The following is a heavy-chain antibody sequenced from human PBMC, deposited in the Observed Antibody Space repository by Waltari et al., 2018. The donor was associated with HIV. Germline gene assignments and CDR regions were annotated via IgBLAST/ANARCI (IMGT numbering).Heavy chain of an antibody. CDR2: IYYSGST. V-gene: IGHV4-59*01. D-gene: IGHD6-13*01. CDR1: GGSISSYY. CDR3: ARNTYSSSWYPQYLFDP. Sequence: QVQLQESGPGLVKPSETLSLTCTVSGGSISSYYWSWIRQPPGKGLEWIGYIYYSGSTNYNPSLKSRVTISVDTSKNQFSLKLGSVTAADTAVYYCARNTYSSSWYPQYLFDPWGQGTLVTVSS. J-gene: IGHJ5*02.